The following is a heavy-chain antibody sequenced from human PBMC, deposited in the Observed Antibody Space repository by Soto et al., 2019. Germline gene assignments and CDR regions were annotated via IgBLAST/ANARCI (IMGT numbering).Heavy chain of an antibody. CDR3: AREWPSAFDI. D-gene: IGHD5-12*01. CDR2: ISSSSSYI. Sequence: WWSLRLSCSASVFTFSSYSMNWFRQAPGKGLEWVSSISSSSSYIYYADSVKGRFTISRDNAKNSLYLQMNSLRAEDTAVYYCAREWPSAFDIWGQGTMVTVSS. J-gene: IGHJ3*02. CDR1: VFTFSSYS. V-gene: IGHV3-21*01.